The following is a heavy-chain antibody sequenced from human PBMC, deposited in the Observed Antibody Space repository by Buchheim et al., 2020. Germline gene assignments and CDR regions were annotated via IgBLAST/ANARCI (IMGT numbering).Heavy chain of an antibody. CDR2: IRPNGGGT. D-gene: IGHD2-15*01. Sequence: QVHLVQSGAEVKKPGASLKVSCKASGFAVTDYYLHWVRQAPGQGLEWLGCIRPNGGGTNYAQKFQGRVTMTRDTSISTVYVEMSSLTSDDTAVYYCARMSAATDYYYGMDVWGQGTT. J-gene: IGHJ6*02. CDR1: GFAVTDYY. CDR3: ARMSAATDYYYGMDV. V-gene: IGHV1-2*02.